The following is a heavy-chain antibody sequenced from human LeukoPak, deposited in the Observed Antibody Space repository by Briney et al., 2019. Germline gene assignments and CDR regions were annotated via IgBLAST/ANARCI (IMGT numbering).Heavy chain of an antibody. J-gene: IGHJ4*02. D-gene: IGHD6-19*01. CDR2: IYTSGSP. CDR3: ARDSGSGGWLIDY. V-gene: IGHV4-4*07. Sequence: SETLSLTCTVSGDSISSYYWNWIRQPAGKALQWIGRIYTSGSPNYNPSLKSRVTMSVDTSKDQFSLKLTSVTAADTAVYYCARDSGSGGWLIDYWGQGTLVTVSS. CDR1: GDSISSYY.